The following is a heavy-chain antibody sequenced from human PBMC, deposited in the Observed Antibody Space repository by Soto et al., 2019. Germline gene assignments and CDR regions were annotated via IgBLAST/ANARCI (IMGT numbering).Heavy chain of an antibody. CDR1: GGSINSGVYY. V-gene: IGHV4-31*03. CDR2: IYYSGST. Sequence: SETLSLTCTVSGGSINSGVYYWSWIRQHPGKGLEWIGYIYYSGSTYYNPSLKSRITISVDTSKNQFSLKLSSVTAADTAVYYCARGADCNGGNCYGALDVWGQGTMVT. J-gene: IGHJ3*01. D-gene: IGHD2-15*01. CDR3: ARGADCNGGNCYGALDV.